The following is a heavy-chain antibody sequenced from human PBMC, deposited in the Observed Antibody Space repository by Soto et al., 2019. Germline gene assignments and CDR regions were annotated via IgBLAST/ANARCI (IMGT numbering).Heavy chain of an antibody. V-gene: IGHV4-59*12. Sequence: QVQLQESGPGLVKPSETLSLTCTVSGGSISSYYWSWIRQPPGKGLEWIGYIYYSGSTNYNPSLTTRVPISGGPCNYQFGLTLSSVAAADTAWYYCAGGGITMVQGVYYYGMDVWGQGTTVTVSS. CDR3: AGGGITMVQGVYYYGMDV. J-gene: IGHJ6*02. CDR2: IYYSGST. D-gene: IGHD3-10*01. CDR1: GGSISSYY.